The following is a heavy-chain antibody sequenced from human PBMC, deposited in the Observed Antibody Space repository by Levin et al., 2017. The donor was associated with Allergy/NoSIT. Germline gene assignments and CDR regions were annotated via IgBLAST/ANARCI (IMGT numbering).Heavy chain of an antibody. CDR3: ARDHYDFWSGYPDAFDI. D-gene: IGHD3-3*01. Sequence: SQTLSLTCAISGDSVSSTSAAWHWIRQSPSRGLEWLGRTYYRSKWYNDYAVSVKSRITINPDTSKNQFSLQLNSVTPEDTAVYYCARDHYDFWSGYPDAFDIWGQGTMVTVSS. CDR1: GDSVSSTSAA. J-gene: IGHJ3*02. V-gene: IGHV6-1*01. CDR2: TYYRSKWYN.